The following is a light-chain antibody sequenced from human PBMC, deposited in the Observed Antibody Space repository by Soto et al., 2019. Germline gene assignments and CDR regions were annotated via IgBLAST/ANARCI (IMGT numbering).Light chain of an antibody. Sequence: ETVWTQSQGTLSLSPGERATLSCRASHTIRSNYLAWYRQTPGQAPRLLIYGASNRDTGIADRFSGSGSGTDFTLIISSLEPEDFALYYCQQYGSSPWTFGQGTKVEIK. V-gene: IGKV3-20*01. CDR1: HTIRSNY. J-gene: IGKJ1*01. CDR3: QQYGSSPWT. CDR2: GAS.